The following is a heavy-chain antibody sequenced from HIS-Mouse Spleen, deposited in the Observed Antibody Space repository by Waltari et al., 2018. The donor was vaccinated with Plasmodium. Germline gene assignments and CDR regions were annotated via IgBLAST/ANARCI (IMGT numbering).Heavy chain of an antibody. J-gene: IGHJ4*02. D-gene: IGHD3-22*01. CDR3: ARGLDYDSSGYYLSYFDY. V-gene: IGHV4-34*01. Sequence: QVQLQQWGAGLLKPSETLSLPCAVYGGSFRGYYWSWIRQPPGQGLEWIGEINHSGSTNYNPSLKSRVTISVDTSKNQFSLKLSSVTAADTAVYYCARGLDYDSSGYYLSYFDYWGQGTLVTVSS. CDR2: INHSGST. CDR1: GGSFRGYY.